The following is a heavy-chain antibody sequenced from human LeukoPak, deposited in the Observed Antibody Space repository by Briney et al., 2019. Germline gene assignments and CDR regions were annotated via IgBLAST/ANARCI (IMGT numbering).Heavy chain of an antibody. J-gene: IGHJ4*02. CDR2: INHSGST. D-gene: IGHD3-9*01. Sequence: SETLSLTCAVYGGSFSGYYWSWIRQPPGKGLEWIGEINHSGSTNYNPSLKSRVTISIDTSKNQFFLKLSSVTAADTAVYYCAREDGILTGYSYYFDYWGQGTLVTVSS. V-gene: IGHV4-34*01. CDR1: GGSFSGYY. CDR3: AREDGILTGYSYYFDY.